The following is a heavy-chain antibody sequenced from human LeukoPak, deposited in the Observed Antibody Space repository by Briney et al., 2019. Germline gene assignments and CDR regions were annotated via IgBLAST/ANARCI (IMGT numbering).Heavy chain of an antibody. V-gene: IGHV4-34*01. Sequence: PSETLSLTCAVYGESFTAYYWSWIRQSPGKGLEWIGEINHSGNTNYNPSLKSRVTISVDTSKNQFSLKLTSVTAADTAVYYCARVDYGDYSKYLDYWGQGTLVTVSS. J-gene: IGHJ4*02. CDR2: INHSGNT. D-gene: IGHD4-17*01. CDR1: GESFTAYY. CDR3: ARVDYGDYSKYLDY.